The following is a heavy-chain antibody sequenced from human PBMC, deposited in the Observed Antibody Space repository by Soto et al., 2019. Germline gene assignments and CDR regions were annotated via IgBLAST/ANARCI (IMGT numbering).Heavy chain of an antibody. CDR2: INAGNGNT. D-gene: IGHD3-3*01. CDR3: AREGKRSTIFGVVNKPRGWFDP. Sequence: GASVKVSCKASGYTFTSYAMHWVRQAPGQRLEWMGWINAGNGNTKYSQKFQGRVTITRDTSASTAYMELSSLRSEDTAVYYCAREGKRSTIFGVVNKPRGWFDPWGQGTLVTVSS. V-gene: IGHV1-3*01. J-gene: IGHJ5*02. CDR1: GYTFTSYA.